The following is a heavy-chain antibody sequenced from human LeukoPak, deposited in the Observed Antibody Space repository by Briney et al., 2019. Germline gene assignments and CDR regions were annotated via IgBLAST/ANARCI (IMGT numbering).Heavy chain of an antibody. V-gene: IGHV3-30*03. CDR1: XFTFSSFG. CDR3: VGDYFDF. Sequence: GGXXRLXCAASXFTFSSFGMHWVRQAPGKGLEWVAVISHDGSNKYHIDSVKGRFTISRDNSKNTLYLQMNSLRVDDTAIYYCVGDYFDFWGQGTLVTVSS. CDR2: ISHDGSNK. J-gene: IGHJ4*02.